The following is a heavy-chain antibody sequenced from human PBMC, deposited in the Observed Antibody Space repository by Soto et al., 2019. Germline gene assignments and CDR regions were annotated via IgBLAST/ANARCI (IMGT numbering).Heavy chain of an antibody. Sequence: PSQTLSLTCAIFGDRFSSNTASCNWIRQSPSRVLEWLGRTYFRSKWYNDYAVSVKSRIIINPDTSNNQFSLQLNSVTPEDTAVYFCAKGDNLGPKTGYAFDPWGQGIMVTVSS. CDR3: AKGDNLGPKTGYAFDP. CDR1: GDRFSSNTAS. CDR2: TYFRSKWYN. V-gene: IGHV6-1*01. D-gene: IGHD5-12*01. J-gene: IGHJ5*02.